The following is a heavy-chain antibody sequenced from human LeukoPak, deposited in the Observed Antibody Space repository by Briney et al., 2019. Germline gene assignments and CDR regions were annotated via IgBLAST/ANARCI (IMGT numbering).Heavy chain of an antibody. Sequence: GASVKVSCKASGYTFTGYYIHWVRQAPGQGLVWMGGIIPIFGTANYAQKFQGRVTITADESTSTAYMELSSLRSEDTAVYYCARAGEYSSSPSTALFDYWGQGTLVTVSS. CDR1: GYTFTGYY. V-gene: IGHV1-69*13. CDR2: IIPIFGTA. J-gene: IGHJ4*02. D-gene: IGHD6-6*01. CDR3: ARAGEYSSSPSTALFDY.